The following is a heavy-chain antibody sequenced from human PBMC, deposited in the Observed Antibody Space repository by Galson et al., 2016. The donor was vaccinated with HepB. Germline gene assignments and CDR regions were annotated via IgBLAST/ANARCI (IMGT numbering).Heavy chain of an antibody. V-gene: IGHV3-30*18. CDR2: ISYDGSKK. CDR3: AKKAYYYDTSGHLDF. Sequence: SLRLSCAASGFTFSSSGIHWVRQAPGKGLEWVALISYDGSKKYYADSGQGRFTISRDNSKNTLYLEMSNLSPEDTDVYYCAKKAYYYDTSGHLDFWGQGTLVTVSS. D-gene: IGHD3-22*01. CDR1: GFTFSSSG. J-gene: IGHJ4*02.